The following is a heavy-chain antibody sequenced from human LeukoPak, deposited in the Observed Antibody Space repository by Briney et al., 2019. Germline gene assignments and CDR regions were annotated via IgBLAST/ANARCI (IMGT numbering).Heavy chain of an antibody. Sequence: GGSLRLSCAASGFSFSSFEMNWVRQAPGKGLEWISFISTSGASTYYADSVRGRFTISRDNAKDSLYLRMDTLRVEDSAVYYCARERGYNYGYSGYYDHWGQGILVSVSS. CDR2: ISTSGAST. CDR3: ARERGYNYGYSGYYDH. J-gene: IGHJ4*02. V-gene: IGHV3-48*03. CDR1: GFSFSSFE. D-gene: IGHD5-18*01.